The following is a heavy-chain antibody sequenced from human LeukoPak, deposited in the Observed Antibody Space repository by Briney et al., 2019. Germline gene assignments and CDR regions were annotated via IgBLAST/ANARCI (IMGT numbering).Heavy chain of an antibody. J-gene: IGHJ5*02. CDR2: ISSYNGNT. CDR1: GYTFTTYG. D-gene: IGHD3-10*01. Sequence: ASVKVSCKASGYTFTTYGISWVRQAPGQGLEWMAWISSYNGNTNYVKNFQGRVTMTTDTSTSTAYMELRSLRSDETAVYYCASDSDYYGSGSYYSGGRFDPWRQGTMVTVSS. V-gene: IGHV1-18*01. CDR3: ASDSDYYGSGSYYSGGRFDP.